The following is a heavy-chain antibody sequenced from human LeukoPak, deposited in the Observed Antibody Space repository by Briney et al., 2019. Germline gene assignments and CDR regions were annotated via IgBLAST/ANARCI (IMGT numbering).Heavy chain of an antibody. CDR1: GYSFTNYW. Sequence: GEYLKISCRGSGYSFTNYWIGWVRQMPGKGLEWMGIIYPGDSDTRYSPSFQGQVTISADKSISTAYLQWSSLKASDTAMYYCAKIHSSSSYGNFDYWGQGTLVTVSS. D-gene: IGHD6-13*01. CDR3: AKIHSSSSYGNFDY. CDR2: IYPGDSDT. V-gene: IGHV5-51*01. J-gene: IGHJ4*02.